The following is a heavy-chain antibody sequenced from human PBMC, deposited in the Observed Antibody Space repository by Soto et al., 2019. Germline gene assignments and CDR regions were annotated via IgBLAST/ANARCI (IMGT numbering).Heavy chain of an antibody. Sequence: EVQLLESGGGLVQPGGSLRLSCAASGFTFSTYAMTWVRQAPGKGLEWVSAITRTGGATNYVDSVKGRFTISRDNSKNTLYLQMNSLTAVDPAVYYGAKVVSYYEAYDHWWFDLWGRGPRVTVSS. J-gene: IGHJ2*01. D-gene: IGHD3-22*01. V-gene: IGHV3-23*01. CDR3: AKVVSYYEAYDHWWFDL. CDR2: ITRTGGAT. CDR1: GFTFSTYA.